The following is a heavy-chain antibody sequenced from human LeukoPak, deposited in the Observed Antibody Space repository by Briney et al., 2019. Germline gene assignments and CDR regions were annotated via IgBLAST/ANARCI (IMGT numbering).Heavy chain of an antibody. V-gene: IGHV1-2*02. D-gene: IGHD4-17*01. CDR3: AREEVDYGATFAH. CDR2: SNTKSGVT. CDR1: GYTFTGYY. J-gene: IGHJ4*02. Sequence: ASLKVSCKASGYTFTGYYIHWVRQAPGQGLEWMGWSNTKSGVTDYAQKFQGRVTMTRDTSISTSYMELSRLRSDDTAVYYCAREEVDYGATFAHWGQGTLVTVSS.